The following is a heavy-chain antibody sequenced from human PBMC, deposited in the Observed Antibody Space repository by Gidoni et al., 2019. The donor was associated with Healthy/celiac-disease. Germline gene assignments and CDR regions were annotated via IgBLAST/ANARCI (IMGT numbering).Heavy chain of an antibody. D-gene: IGHD2-15*01. Sequence: QLQLQESGPGLVKPSETLSRTCTVSGDSVSSRRYYWGWIRQPPGKGLEWIGSFYFSGSPYSTPSLTRRVTISVDTSKTQFSLRLSSVTAADTAVYYCARHNISQGYCSGGRCPGGFDPWGQGTLVTVSS. J-gene: IGHJ5*02. CDR2: FYFSGSP. V-gene: IGHV4-39*01. CDR3: ARHNISQGYCSGGRCPGGFDP. CDR1: GDSVSSRRYY.